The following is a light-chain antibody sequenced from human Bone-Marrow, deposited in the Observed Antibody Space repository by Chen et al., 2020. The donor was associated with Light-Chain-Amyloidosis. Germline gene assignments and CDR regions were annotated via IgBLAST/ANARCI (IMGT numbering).Light chain of an antibody. CDR1: QSVNRN. CDR2: GSS. Sequence: EIVMTPSPATLSVSPGEGATLSCRASQSVNRNLAWYQQKPGHAPRLLIYGSSTGATGIPARFSGRGSGTEFTLTITSMQSEDFAVYYCQQYNDWPRTFGQGTRVEIK. V-gene: IGKV3-15*01. CDR3: QQYNDWPRT. J-gene: IGKJ1*01.